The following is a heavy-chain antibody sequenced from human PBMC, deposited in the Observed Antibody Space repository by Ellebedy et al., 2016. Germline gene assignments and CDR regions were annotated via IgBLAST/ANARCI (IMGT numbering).Heavy chain of an antibody. CDR2: IKQDGSEK. J-gene: IGHJ4*02. V-gene: IGHV3-7*01. CDR3: ARDGYDFWSGYRGYFDY. D-gene: IGHD3-3*01. Sequence: GGSLRLSXAASGFTFSSYWMSWVRQAPGKGLEWVANIKQDGSEKYYVDSVKGRFTISRDNAKNSLYLQMNSLRAEDTAVYYCARDGYDFWSGYRGYFDYWGQGTLVTVSS. CDR1: GFTFSSYW.